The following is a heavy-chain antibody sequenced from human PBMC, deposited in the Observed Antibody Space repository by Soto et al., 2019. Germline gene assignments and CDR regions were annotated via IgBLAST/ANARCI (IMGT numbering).Heavy chain of an antibody. CDR3: ARGDRDGSRPTNA. CDR1: GGSFSGYY. Sequence: SETLSLTCAVYGGSFSGYYWSWIRQPPGKGLEWIGEINQSGITNYNPSLKSRVTISEDTSKNQFSLKLTSVTAADTAIYYCARGDRDGSRPTNAWGQGTLLNVYS. CDR2: INQSGIT. J-gene: IGHJ5*02. D-gene: IGHD3-22*01. V-gene: IGHV4-34*01.